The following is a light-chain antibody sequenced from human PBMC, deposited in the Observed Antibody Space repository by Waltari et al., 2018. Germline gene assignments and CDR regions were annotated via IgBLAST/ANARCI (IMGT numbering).Light chain of an antibody. CDR1: SSNIGSNS. Sequence: QSVLTQPPSASGTPGQRVTISCSGSSSNIGSNSVNWYQHLPGTAPKLLIYSDNPRPSGVPDRFSGSKSGASASLAISGLQSEAEADSYCAAWDVSLNGLVFGGGTKLTVL. CDR3: AAWDVSLNGLV. CDR2: SDN. J-gene: IGLJ2*01. V-gene: IGLV1-44*01.